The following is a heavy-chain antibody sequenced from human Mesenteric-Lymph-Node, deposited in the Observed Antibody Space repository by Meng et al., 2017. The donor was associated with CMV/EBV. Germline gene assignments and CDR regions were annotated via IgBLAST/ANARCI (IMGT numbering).Heavy chain of an antibody. CDR2: LNPGGSSP. Sequence: SCQASGYTFTDYFIHWVRQAPGQGLEWMTILNPGGSSPYYAQKFQGRVTMTRDTSTSTVYMELSSLTSEDTAVYYCAGSSGWYFLDYWGQGTLVTVSS. CDR1: GYTFTDYF. CDR3: AGSSGWYFLDY. J-gene: IGHJ4*02. V-gene: IGHV1-46*01. D-gene: IGHD6-19*01.